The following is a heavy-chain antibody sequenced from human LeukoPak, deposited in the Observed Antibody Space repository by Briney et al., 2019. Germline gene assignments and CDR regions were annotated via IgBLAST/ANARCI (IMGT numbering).Heavy chain of an antibody. J-gene: IGHJ4*02. D-gene: IGHD3-10*01. CDR1: GGSISSGSYY. V-gene: IGHV4-61*02. CDR3: ARRGRGSGSYYKSYYFDY. Sequence: SETLSLTCTVSGGSISSGSYYWSWIRQPAGKGLEWIGRIYTSGSTNYNPSLKSRVTISVDTSKNQFSLKLSSVTAADTAVYYCARRGRGSGSYYKSYYFDYWGQGTLVTVSS. CDR2: IYTSGST.